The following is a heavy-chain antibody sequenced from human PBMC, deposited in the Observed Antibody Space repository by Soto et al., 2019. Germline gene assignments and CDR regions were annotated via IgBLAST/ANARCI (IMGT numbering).Heavy chain of an antibody. CDR1: GYTFTSYG. Sequence: QVQLVQSGAEVKKPGASVKVSCKASGYTFTSYGISWVRQAPGQGLEWMGWISAYNGNTNYAQKLQGRVTMTPEPSTSTAYMELRSMRSDDTAVYYCARDRSSSSWYDDYYYGLDVWGQGTTVTVSS. D-gene: IGHD6-13*01. V-gene: IGHV1-18*01. J-gene: IGHJ6*02. CDR3: ARDRSSSSWYDDYYYGLDV. CDR2: ISAYNGNT.